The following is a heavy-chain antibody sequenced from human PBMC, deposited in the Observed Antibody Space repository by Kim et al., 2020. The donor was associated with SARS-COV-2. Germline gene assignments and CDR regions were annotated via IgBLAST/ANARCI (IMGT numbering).Heavy chain of an antibody. CDR3: ATGNNWSFDY. Sequence: STTVYADSVKGRFTVSRDNAKNTLYLQLSTLRAEDMAVYYCATGNNWSFDYWGPGTLVTVSS. D-gene: IGHD1-1*01. J-gene: IGHJ4*02. V-gene: IGHV3-74*01. CDR2: STT.